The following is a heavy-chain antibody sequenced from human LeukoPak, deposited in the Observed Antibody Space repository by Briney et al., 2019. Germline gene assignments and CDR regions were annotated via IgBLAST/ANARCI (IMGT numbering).Heavy chain of an antibody. CDR3: ATTYYDILTGYFDAFDI. J-gene: IGHJ3*02. Sequence: ASVKVSCKASGYTFAYYGISWVRQAPGQGLEWMGRIIPILGIANYVQKFQGRVTITADKSTSTAYMELSSLRSEDTAVYYCATTYYDILTGYFDAFDIWGQGTMVTVSS. CDR1: GYTFAYYG. CDR2: IIPILGIA. V-gene: IGHV1-69*04. D-gene: IGHD3-9*01.